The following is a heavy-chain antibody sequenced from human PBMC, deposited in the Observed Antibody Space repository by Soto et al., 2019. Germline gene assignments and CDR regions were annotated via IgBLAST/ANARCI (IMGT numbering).Heavy chain of an antibody. CDR1: GDSITGSY. V-gene: IGHV4-59*01. CDR3: PRNMPYAAGGFAECDY. D-gene: IGHD3-16*01. J-gene: IGHJ4*02. CDR2: IYHSGTT. Sequence: QVQLRESGPGLVKPSETLSLTCTVSGDSITGSYWSWIRQPPGKTLEWIGYIYHSGTTTYNPSLKMRDAMSVDTTKNESSARLTSVIAADTAVYYCPRNMPYAAGGFAECDYLGQGILVTASS.